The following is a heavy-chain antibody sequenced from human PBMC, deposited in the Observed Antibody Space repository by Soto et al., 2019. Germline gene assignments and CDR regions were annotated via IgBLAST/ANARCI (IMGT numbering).Heavy chain of an antibody. CDR3: ARYCSGGSCYSVDPPAPADY. J-gene: IGHJ4*02. CDR2: ISSSGSTI. Sequence: PGGSLGLSCAASGFTFSDYYMSWIRQAPGKGLEWVSYISSSGSTIYYADSVKGRFTISRDNAKNSLYLQMNSLRAEDTAVYYCARYCSGGSCYSVDPPAPADYWGQGTLVTVSS. CDR1: GFTFSDYY. D-gene: IGHD2-15*01. V-gene: IGHV3-11*01.